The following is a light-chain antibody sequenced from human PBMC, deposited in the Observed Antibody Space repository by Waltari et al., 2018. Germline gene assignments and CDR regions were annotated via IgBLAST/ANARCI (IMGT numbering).Light chain of an antibody. CDR1: QSISSY. Sequence: DIQMTQSPSSLSASVGDRVTITCRASQSISSYLNWYQQKPGRAPKLLIYDASYRATGIPARFSASGSGTDFTLIISSLEPEDFAVYYCHQRSNWPPAFGQGTRLENK. CDR3: HQRSNWPPA. V-gene: IGKV1-39*01. CDR2: DAS. J-gene: IGKJ5*01.